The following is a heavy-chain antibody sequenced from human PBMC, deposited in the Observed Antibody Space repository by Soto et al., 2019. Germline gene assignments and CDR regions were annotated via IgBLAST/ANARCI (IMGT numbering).Heavy chain of an antibody. D-gene: IGHD6-19*01. CDR1: GFTFSGSA. CDR2: IRSKANSYAT. Sequence: GGSLRLSCAASGFTFSGSAMHWVRQASGKGLEWVGRIRSKANSYATAYAASVRGRFTISRDDSKNTAYLQMNSLKTEDTAVYYCTRHSSSSGCFDYWGQGTLVTVSS. CDR3: TRHSSSSGCFDY. V-gene: IGHV3-73*01. J-gene: IGHJ4*02.